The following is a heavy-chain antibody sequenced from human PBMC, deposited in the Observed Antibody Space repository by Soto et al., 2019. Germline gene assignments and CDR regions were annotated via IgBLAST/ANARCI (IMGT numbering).Heavy chain of an antibody. CDR1: GFTFSDYY. CDR3: AREKDYFNYLGYYYYYRDV. Sequence: GGSLRLSCAASGFTFSDYYMSWIRQAPGKGLEWVSYISSSGSTIYYADSVKGRFTISRDNAKNSLYLQMNSLRAEDTAVYYCAREKDYFNYLGYYYYYRDVWGKGTTVTVSS. CDR2: ISSSGSTI. D-gene: IGHD3-10*01. J-gene: IGHJ6*03. V-gene: IGHV3-11*04.